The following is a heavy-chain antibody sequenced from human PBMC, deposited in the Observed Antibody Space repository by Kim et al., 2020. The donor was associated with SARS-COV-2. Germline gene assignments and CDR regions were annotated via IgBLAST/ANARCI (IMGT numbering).Heavy chain of an antibody. V-gene: IGHV3-7*01. CDR3: GRESGSSRGPGDFDE. CDR2: IKQDGSEK. J-gene: IGHJ4*02. D-gene: IGHD2-15*01. Sequence: GGSLRLSCAASGFTFRSYWMTWVRQAPGKGLEWVANIKQDGSEKYYVDSVKGRFTISRDNAKNSLYLQMNSLRAEDTAIYYCGRESGSSRGPGDFDEWGQVTLVTVSS. CDR1: GFTFRSYW.